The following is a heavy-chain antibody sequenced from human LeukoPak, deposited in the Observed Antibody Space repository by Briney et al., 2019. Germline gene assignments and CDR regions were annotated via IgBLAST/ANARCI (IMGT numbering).Heavy chain of an antibody. CDR1: GFTFSSYA. Sequence: GGSLRLSCAASGFTFSSYAVSWVRQAPGKGLEWVSGISWNSGSIGYADSVKDRFTISRDNAKNSLYLQMNSLRAEDTALYYCAKGKEYYFDYWGQGTLVTVSS. D-gene: IGHD3-10*01. V-gene: IGHV3-9*01. J-gene: IGHJ4*02. CDR3: AKGKEYYFDY. CDR2: ISWNSGSI.